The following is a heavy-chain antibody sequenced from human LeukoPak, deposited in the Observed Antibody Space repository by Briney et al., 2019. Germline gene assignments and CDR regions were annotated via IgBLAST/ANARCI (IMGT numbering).Heavy chain of an antibody. J-gene: IGHJ4*02. CDR3: ATALGGVGATFAFDY. Sequence: GGSLRLSCAASGFTFSSYAMHWVRQAPGKGLEWVAVISYDGSNKYYADSVKGRFTISRDNSKNTLYLQMNSLRAEDTAVYYCATALGGVGATFAFDYWGQGTLVTVSS. V-gene: IGHV3-30-3*01. CDR1: GFTFSSYA. D-gene: IGHD1-26*01. CDR2: ISYDGSNK.